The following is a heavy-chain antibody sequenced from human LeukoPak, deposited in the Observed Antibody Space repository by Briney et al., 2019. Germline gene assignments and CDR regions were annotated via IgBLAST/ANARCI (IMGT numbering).Heavy chain of an antibody. J-gene: IGHJ4*02. CDR3: ARETRWDFDY. CDR2: ITGSSNTI. V-gene: IGHV3-48*04. CDR1: GFSFSVYS. D-gene: IGHD5-24*01. Sequence: GGSLRLSCAASGFSFSVYSMNWVRQAPGMGLEWLSYITGSSNTINYADSVKGRFTISRDNAENSLYLQMNSLRAEDTAVYYCARETRWDFDYWGQGTLVTVSS.